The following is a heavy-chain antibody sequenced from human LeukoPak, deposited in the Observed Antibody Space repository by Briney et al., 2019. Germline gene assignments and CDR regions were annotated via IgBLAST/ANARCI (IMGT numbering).Heavy chain of an antibody. CDR1: GDSVSRSDSY. CDR2: IYYSGRT. CDR3: ARRRYYDGSGYLE. D-gene: IGHD3-22*01. V-gene: IGHV4-39*01. J-gene: IGHJ1*01. Sequence: SETLSPTCSVSGDSVSRSDSYWDWIRQPPGKGLEWIGTIYYSGRTYYSPSLKSRVTMSVDPSNNQFSLNLRSVTAADTAVYYCARRRYYDGSGYLEWGQGTLLSVSS.